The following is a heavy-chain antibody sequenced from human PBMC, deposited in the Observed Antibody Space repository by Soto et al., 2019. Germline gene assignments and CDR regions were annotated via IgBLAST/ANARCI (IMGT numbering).Heavy chain of an antibody. CDR1: GFTFSSYG. CDR2: ISYDGSNK. J-gene: IGHJ1*01. Sequence: QVQLVESGGGVVQPGRSLRLSCAASGFTFSSYGMHWVRQAPGKGLEWVAVISYDGSNKYYADSVKGRFTISRDNSKNTLELQMNSLRAEDTAVYYWAKEQGIAVAGTVYFQHWGQGTLVTVSS. D-gene: IGHD6-19*01. CDR3: AKEQGIAVAGTVYFQH. V-gene: IGHV3-30*18.